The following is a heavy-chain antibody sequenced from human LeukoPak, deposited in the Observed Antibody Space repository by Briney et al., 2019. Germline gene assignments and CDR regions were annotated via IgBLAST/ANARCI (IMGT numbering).Heavy chain of an antibody. J-gene: IGHJ3*02. D-gene: IGHD1-1*01. CDR2: IYYSGGT. CDR3: AVNSTKHTFDI. CDR1: GGSMSPFY. V-gene: IGHV4-59*08. Sequence: SETLSLTCTASGGSMSPFYWSWIRKSPGKGLEWIGSIYYSGGTNYNPSLKSRVTISVATSKNQFSLELSSVSAADTAVYYCAVNSTKHTFDIWGQGTMVTVPS.